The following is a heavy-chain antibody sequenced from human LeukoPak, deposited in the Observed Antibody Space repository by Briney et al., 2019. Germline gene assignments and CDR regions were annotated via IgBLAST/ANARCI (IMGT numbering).Heavy chain of an antibody. D-gene: IGHD2-2*01. Sequence: PGGSLRLSCAASGFTFSSYAMSWVRQAPGKGLEWVSAISGSGGSTYYADSVKGRFTIPRDNSKNTLYPQMNSLRAEDTAVYYCAKETNIVVVPVELYYWGQGTLVTVSS. CDR3: AKETNIVVVPVELYY. V-gene: IGHV3-23*01. CDR1: GFTFSSYA. J-gene: IGHJ4*02. CDR2: ISGSGGST.